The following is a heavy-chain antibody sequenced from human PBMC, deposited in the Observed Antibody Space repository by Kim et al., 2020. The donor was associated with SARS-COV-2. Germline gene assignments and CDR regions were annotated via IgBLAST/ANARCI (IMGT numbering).Heavy chain of an antibody. V-gene: IGHV3-30-3*01. CDR2: ISYDGSNK. CDR1: GFTFSSYA. J-gene: IGHJ4*02. Sequence: GGSLRLSCAASGFTFSSYAMHWVRQAPGKGLEWVAVISYDGSNKYYADSVKGRFTISRDNSKNTLYLQMNSLRAEDTAVYYCARPFPPIVVVPAAVDYWGQGTLVTVSS. D-gene: IGHD2-2*01. CDR3: ARPFPPIVVVPAAVDY.